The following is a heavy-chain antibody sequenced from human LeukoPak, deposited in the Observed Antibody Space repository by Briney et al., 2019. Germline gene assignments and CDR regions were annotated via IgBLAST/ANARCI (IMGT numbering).Heavy chain of an antibody. CDR3: ARGGPGMVGAVIIPPDAFDI. V-gene: IGHV3-33*01. CDR2: IWYDGSNK. D-gene: IGHD3-10*01. Sequence: GGSLRLSCAASGFTFSSYGMHWVRQAPGKGLEWVAVIWYDGSNKYYADSVKGRFTISRDNTKNTLYLQMNSLRAEDTSVYYCARGGPGMVGAVIIPPDAFDIWGQGTMVTVSS. CDR1: GFTFSSYG. J-gene: IGHJ3*02.